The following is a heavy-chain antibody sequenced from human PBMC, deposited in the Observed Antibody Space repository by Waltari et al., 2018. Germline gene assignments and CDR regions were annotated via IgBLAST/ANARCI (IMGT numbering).Heavy chain of an antibody. D-gene: IGHD3-9*01. J-gene: IGHJ4*02. CDR1: GFVFRSFA. CDR2: IRNSGSTI. CDR3: ARHGIRLGLYYFDY. V-gene: IGHV3-48*03. Sequence: EVKLVESGGGLVQPGGSLRLSCEASGFVFRSFAMNWVRRAPGKGLEWIAHIRNSGSTIYYADSVKGRFSISRDNAKESLFLQMNSLRAEDTAVYYCARHGIRLGLYYFDYWGQGALVTVSS.